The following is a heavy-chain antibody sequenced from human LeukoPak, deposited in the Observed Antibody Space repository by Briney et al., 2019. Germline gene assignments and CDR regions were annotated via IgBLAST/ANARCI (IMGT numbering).Heavy chain of an antibody. Sequence: ASVKVSCKASGYTFTSYGISWVRQAPGQGLEWMGWISAYNGNTNYAQKLQGRVTMTTDTSTSTAYMELSSLRSEDTAVYYCARADRRIAARRWWIPYFDYWGQGTLVTVSS. CDR3: ARADRRIAARRWWIPYFDY. D-gene: IGHD6-6*01. CDR1: GYTFTSYG. J-gene: IGHJ4*02. CDR2: ISAYNGNT. V-gene: IGHV1-18*01.